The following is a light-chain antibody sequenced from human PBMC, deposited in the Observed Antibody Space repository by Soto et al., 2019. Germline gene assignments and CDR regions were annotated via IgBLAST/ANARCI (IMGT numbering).Light chain of an antibody. V-gene: IGKV3-20*01. J-gene: IGKJ3*01. CDR1: QSVSSSY. Sequence: EIVLTQSPGTLSLSPGERATLSCRASQSVSSSYLAWYQQKPGQAPRLLIYGASSRATGILDRFSGSGSGTDFTLTISRLEPEDFAVYYCQQYGSSPPATFGPGTKVDIK. CDR2: GAS. CDR3: QQYGSSPPAT.